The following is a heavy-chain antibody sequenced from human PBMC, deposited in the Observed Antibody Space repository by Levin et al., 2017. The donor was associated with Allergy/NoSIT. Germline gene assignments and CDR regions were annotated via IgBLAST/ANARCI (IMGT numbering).Heavy chain of an antibody. D-gene: IGHD4-11*01. V-gene: IGHV3-48*02. Sequence: ETLSLTCAASGFTFSSYSMNWVRQAPGKGLEWVSYISSSSSTIYYADSVKGRFTISRDNAKNSLYLQMNSLRDEDTAVYYCARGTYDYSNYNRLRYDAFDIWGQGTMVTVSS. CDR3: ARGTYDYSNYNRLRYDAFDI. J-gene: IGHJ3*02. CDR1: GFTFSSYS. CDR2: ISSSSSTI.